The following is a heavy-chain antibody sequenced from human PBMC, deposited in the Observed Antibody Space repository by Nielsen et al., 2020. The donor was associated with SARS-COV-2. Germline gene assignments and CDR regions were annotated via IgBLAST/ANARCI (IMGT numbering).Heavy chain of an antibody. V-gene: IGHV3-33*01. CDR3: ARGGYCSSTSCPPPDY. CDR1: GFTFSSYG. D-gene: IGHD2-2*01. CDR2: IWYDGSNK. Sequence: GGSLRLSCAASGFTFSSYGMHWVRQAPGKGLEWVAVIWYDGSNKYYADSVKGRFTISRDNSKNTLYLQMNSLRAEDTAVYYCARGGYCSSTSCPPPDYWGQVTLVTVSS. J-gene: IGHJ4*02.